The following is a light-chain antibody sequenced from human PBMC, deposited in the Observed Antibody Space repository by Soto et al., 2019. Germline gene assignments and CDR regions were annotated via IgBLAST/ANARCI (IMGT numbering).Light chain of an antibody. CDR2: SAS. CDR1: QSIGIF. CDR3: QQTSSAPFT. Sequence: DIQMTQSPSSLSASVGDKVTITCRASQSIGIFLNWYQQKPGKAPQLLIYSASSLQSGVPSRFSGGGSRTDFTLTITSLQPEDFATYYCQQTSSAPFTFGPGTKVDIK. V-gene: IGKV1-39*01. J-gene: IGKJ3*01.